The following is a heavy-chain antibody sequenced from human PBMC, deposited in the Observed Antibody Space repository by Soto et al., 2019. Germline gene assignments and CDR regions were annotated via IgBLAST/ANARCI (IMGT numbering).Heavy chain of an antibody. CDR1: GGAIGSHY. V-gene: IGHV4-4*07. D-gene: IGHD3-3*01. CDR3: ARGQRFSDWFDP. J-gene: IGHJ5*02. CDR2: IYSSGST. Sequence: SETLSLTCTISGGAIGSHYWTWIRQSAGKGLEWIGRIYSSGSTQYNPSLQSRVTMSLDTSKNQFSLRLESVTAADTAVYYCARGQRFSDWFDPWGQGTLVTVSS.